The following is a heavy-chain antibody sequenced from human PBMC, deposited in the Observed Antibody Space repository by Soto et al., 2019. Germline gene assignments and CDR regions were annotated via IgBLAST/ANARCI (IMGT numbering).Heavy chain of an antibody. CDR1: GFTFSNAW. D-gene: IGHD2-21*01. J-gene: IGHJ6*02. V-gene: IGHV3-15*07. CDR3: TTTQGGGDFYYYGMDV. CDR2: IKSKTDGGTT. Sequence: EVQLVESGGGLVKPGGSLRLSCAASGFTFSNAWMNWVRQAPGKGLEWVGRIKSKTDGGTTDYAAPVKGRFTISIDDSKNTLYLQMNSLITEDTAVYYCTTTQGGGDFYYYGMDVWGQGTTVTVSS.